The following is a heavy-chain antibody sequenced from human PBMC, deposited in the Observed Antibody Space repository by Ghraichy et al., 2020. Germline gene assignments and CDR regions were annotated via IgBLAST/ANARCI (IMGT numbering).Heavy chain of an antibody. Sequence: GGSLRLSCAASGFTFSSHSMNWVRQAPGKGLEWVSHLSSSSSIISYADSVKGRFTISRDNANNSLYLQMNSLRDEDTAVYYCVRGPLSSTKYYFDYCGQGTLVTVAS. CDR3: VRGPLSSTKYYFDY. CDR1: GFTFSSHS. CDR2: LSSSSSII. D-gene: IGHD2-8*01. V-gene: IGHV3-48*02. J-gene: IGHJ4*02.